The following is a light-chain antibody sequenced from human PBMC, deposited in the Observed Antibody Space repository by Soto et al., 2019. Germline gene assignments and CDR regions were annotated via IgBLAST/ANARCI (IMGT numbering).Light chain of an antibody. CDR3: QQYAVSPIT. CDR2: DAS. V-gene: IGKV3-20*01. CDR1: QTVRNNY. Sequence: EFVLTQSPGNLSLSPGEIATLSFRASQTVRNNYLAWYQQKPGQAPRLLIYDASSRATGIPDRFSGGGSGTDFTLTISRLEPEDFAVFYCQQYAVSPITFGQGTRLENK. J-gene: IGKJ5*01.